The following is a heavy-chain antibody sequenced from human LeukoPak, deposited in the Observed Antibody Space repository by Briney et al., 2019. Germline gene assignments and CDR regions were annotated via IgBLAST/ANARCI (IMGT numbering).Heavy chain of an antibody. Sequence: SETLSLTCSVSGGSMRTSNYYWGWVRQPPGKGLEWIGSIYFSGSMYHNPSLKSRVTISVDTSKNQFSLKLSSVTAADTAVYYCARGGRGYYGSGSYYIFWGQGTLVTVSS. CDR1: GGSMRTSNYY. J-gene: IGHJ4*02. D-gene: IGHD3-10*01. CDR2: IYFSGSM. CDR3: ARGGRGYYGSGSYYIF. V-gene: IGHV4-39*07.